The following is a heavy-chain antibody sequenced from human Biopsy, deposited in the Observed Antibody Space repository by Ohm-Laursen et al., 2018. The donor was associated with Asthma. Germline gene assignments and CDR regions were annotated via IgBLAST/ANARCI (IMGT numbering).Heavy chain of an antibody. Sequence: SVKVSCKASGYTFTHYAIHWLRQAPGQRPEWIGWINAGNGKLEYSGKFQGRVTITRDTSATTAYMDLSSLRSEDTAVYYCARTYYDFSTGQVNDAFAIWGQGTMVTVSS. CDR1: GYTFTHYA. D-gene: IGHD3-3*01. CDR2: INAGNGKL. V-gene: IGHV1-3*01. J-gene: IGHJ3*02. CDR3: ARTYYDFSTGQVNDAFAI.